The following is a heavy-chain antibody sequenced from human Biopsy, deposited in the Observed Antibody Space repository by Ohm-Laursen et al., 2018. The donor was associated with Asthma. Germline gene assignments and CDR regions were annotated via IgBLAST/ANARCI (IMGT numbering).Heavy chain of an antibody. Sequence: SDTLSLTCALNRGPFRGYVWAWIRQPPGKGLEWIGEIPQGGATTVNPSLKSRVTISMDPSKSQLYLSLRSLTAAGTAVYYCASGPQWSGLDIWGQGTTVTVSS. CDR3: ASGPQWSGLDI. D-gene: IGHD2-8*01. J-gene: IGHJ6*02. V-gene: IGHV4-34*01. CDR1: RGPFRGYV. CDR2: IPQGGAT.